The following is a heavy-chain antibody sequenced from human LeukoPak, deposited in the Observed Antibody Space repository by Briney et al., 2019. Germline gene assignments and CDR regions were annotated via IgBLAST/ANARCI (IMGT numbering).Heavy chain of an antibody. V-gene: IGHV3-48*03. D-gene: IGHD2-15*01. CDR2: ISSSGSTI. J-gene: IGHJ5*01. Sequence: GGSLRLSCAASGFPFSSYEMNWVRQAPGKGLEWVSYISSSGSTIYYADSVKGRFTISRDNAKNSLYLQMNSLRAEDTAVYYCAREVVVGTNWFYSGGQGTLVTVSS. CDR3: AREVVVGTNWFYS. CDR1: GFPFSSYE.